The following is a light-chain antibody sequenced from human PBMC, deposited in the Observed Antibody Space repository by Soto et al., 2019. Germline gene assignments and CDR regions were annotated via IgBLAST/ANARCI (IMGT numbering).Light chain of an antibody. V-gene: IGLV2-8*01. CDR3: SSYVGSNNWV. J-gene: IGLJ3*02. CDR1: SSDVGGFNF. Sequence: QSALTQPPSASGSPGQSVTISCTGASSDVGGFNFVSWYQQHPGKVPKLIIYEVNKRPSGVPDRFSGSKSGNTASLTVSGLQAEDEADYYCSSYVGSNNWVFGGGTKLTVL. CDR2: EVN.